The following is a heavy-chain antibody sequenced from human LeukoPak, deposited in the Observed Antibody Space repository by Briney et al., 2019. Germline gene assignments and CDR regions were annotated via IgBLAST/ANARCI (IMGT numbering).Heavy chain of an antibody. CDR2: IIPILGIA. V-gene: IGHV1-69*04. D-gene: IGHD2-2*01. J-gene: IGHJ4*02. CDR1: GGTFSSYA. CDR3: ARDEGYCSSTTCSPYFDY. Sequence: ASVKVSCKASGGTFSSYAISWVRQAPGQGLEWMGRIIPILGIANYAQKFQGRVTITADKSTSTAYMELSSLRSEDTAVYYCARDEGYCSSTTCSPYFDYWGQGTLVTVSS.